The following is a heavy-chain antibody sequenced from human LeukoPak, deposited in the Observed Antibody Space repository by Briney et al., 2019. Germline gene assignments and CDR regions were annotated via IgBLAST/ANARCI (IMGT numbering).Heavy chain of an antibody. D-gene: IGHD3-22*01. J-gene: IGHJ4*02. Sequence: SETLSLTCALYGGSFSGYYWSWIRQPPGKGLEWIGSIYYSGSAYYTPSLKSRVTISVDTSKNQFSLKLSSVTAADTAVYYCARPYYYYDSSGYYSWGQGTLVTVSS. CDR3: ARPYYYYDSSGYYS. CDR1: GGSFSGYY. V-gene: IGHV4-59*05. CDR2: IYYSGSA.